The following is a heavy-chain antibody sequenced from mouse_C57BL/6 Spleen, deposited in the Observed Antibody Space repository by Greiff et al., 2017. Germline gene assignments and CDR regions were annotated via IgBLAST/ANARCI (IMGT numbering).Heavy chain of an antibody. Sequence: LVESGPELVKPGASVKISCKASGYSFTDYNMNWVKQSNGKSLEWIGVINPNYGTTSYNQKFKGKATLTVDQSSSTAYMQLNSLTSEDSAVYYCARSAYGNYGEDFDYWGQGTTLTVSS. V-gene: IGHV1-39*01. CDR3: ARSAYGNYGEDFDY. CDR1: GYSFTDYN. J-gene: IGHJ2*01. CDR2: INPNYGTT. D-gene: IGHD2-1*01.